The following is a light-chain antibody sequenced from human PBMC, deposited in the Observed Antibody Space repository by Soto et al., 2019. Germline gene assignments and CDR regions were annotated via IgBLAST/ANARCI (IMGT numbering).Light chain of an antibody. CDR1: QSVRSNF. CDR2: GAS. J-gene: IGKJ1*01. CDR3: QRYDSLRT. Sequence: EIMLTQSPGTLSLSTGERATLSCRASQSVRSNFLAWYQQKPGQAPRLLIYGASNRATGIPDRFSGSGSGTDFTLTITRLEPEDFAMYYCQRYDSLRTFGQGTKVDIK. V-gene: IGKV3-20*01.